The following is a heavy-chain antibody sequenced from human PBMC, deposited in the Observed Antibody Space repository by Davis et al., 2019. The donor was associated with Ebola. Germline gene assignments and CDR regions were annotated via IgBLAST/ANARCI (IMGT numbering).Heavy chain of an antibody. CDR3: ARDMGVTGDSRDAFDI. Sequence: PGGSLRLSCAASGFTFSSYSLNWVRQAPGKGLEWVSYISSSSSIIYYADSVKGRFTISRDNAKNSLYLQMNSLRAEDTAVYYCARDMGVTGDSRDAFDIWGQGTMVTVSS. CDR2: ISSSSSII. V-gene: IGHV3-48*04. J-gene: IGHJ3*02. D-gene: IGHD7-27*01. CDR1: GFTFSSYS.